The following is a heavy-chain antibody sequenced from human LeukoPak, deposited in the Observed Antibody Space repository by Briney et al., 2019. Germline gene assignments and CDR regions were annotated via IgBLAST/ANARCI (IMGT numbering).Heavy chain of an antibody. V-gene: IGHV3-53*01. J-gene: IGHJ4*02. Sequence: GGSLRLSCAASGFTVSCYWMQWVRQAPGKGLEWVSVIYTGGSTSYADSVKGRFTISRDNSKNTLYLQMNSLRADDTAVYYCARAFRGAVGFDYWGQGTLVTVSS. CDR1: GFTVSCYW. D-gene: IGHD3-16*01. CDR2: IYTGGST. CDR3: ARAFRGAVGFDY.